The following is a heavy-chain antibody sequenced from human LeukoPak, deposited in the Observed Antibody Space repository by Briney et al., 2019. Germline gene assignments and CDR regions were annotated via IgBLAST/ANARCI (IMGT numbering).Heavy chain of an antibody. CDR3: ARWGYDNSGYHFDY. Sequence: SETLSLTCTVSGVSVSSGSYYWSWIRQPPGKGLEWIGYIYYSGSTNYNPSLKSRVTISVDTSKNQFSLKLSSVTAADTAVYYCARWGYDNSGYHFDYWGQGTLVTVSS. D-gene: IGHD3-22*01. CDR2: IYYSGST. CDR1: GVSVSSGSYY. J-gene: IGHJ4*02. V-gene: IGHV4-61*01.